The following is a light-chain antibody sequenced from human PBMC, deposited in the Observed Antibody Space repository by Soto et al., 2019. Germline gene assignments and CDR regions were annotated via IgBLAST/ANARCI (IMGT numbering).Light chain of an antibody. V-gene: IGKV1-9*01. J-gene: IGKJ5*01. Sequence: DIQLTQSPSFLSASVEDRVTITCRASQGISSYLAWYQQKPGKVPKLLIYAASTLQSGVPSRFSGSGSGTEFTLTISSLQPEDFATYYCQQLNSYPLTFGQGTRLEIK. CDR3: QQLNSYPLT. CDR2: AAS. CDR1: QGISSY.